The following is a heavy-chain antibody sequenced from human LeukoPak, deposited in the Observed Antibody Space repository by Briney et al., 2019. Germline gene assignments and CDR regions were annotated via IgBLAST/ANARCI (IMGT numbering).Heavy chain of an antibody. CDR3: ARDRCSSTSCPTFDY. CDR1: GFTFSSYW. V-gene: IGHV3-7*01. D-gene: IGHD2-2*01. Sequence: GGSLRLSCAASGFTFSSYWMSWVRQAPGKGLEWVANIKRDGSEKYYVDSVKGRFTISRDNAKNSLYLQMNSLRAEDTAVYYCARDRCSSTSCPTFDYWGQGTLVTVSS. J-gene: IGHJ4*02. CDR2: IKRDGSEK.